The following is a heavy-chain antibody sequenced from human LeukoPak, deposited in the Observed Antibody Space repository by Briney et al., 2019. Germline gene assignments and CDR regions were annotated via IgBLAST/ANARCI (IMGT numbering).Heavy chain of an antibody. Sequence: GRSLRLSCAASGFTFDDYAMHWVRQAPGKGLEWVSGISWNSGSIGYADSVKGRFTISRDNAKNSLYLQMNSLRAEDTALYYCAKGGSSGWSEYFQHWGQGTLVTVSS. V-gene: IGHV3-9*01. D-gene: IGHD6-19*01. CDR1: GFTFDDYA. CDR3: AKGGSSGWSEYFQH. CDR2: ISWNSGSI. J-gene: IGHJ1*01.